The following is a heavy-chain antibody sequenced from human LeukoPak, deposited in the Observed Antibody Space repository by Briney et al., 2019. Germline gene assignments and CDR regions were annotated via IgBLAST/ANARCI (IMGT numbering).Heavy chain of an antibody. J-gene: IGHJ4*02. Sequence: GGSLRLSCAASGFSVSSNYMFWLRQAPGKGLEWISVIYIDGSPFYADSVKGRFTISRDTSKNMLYLQMNSLRAEDTALYYCARELGHSSGSLVFGYWGQGTLVTVSS. D-gene: IGHD6-19*01. CDR2: IYIDGSP. CDR3: ARELGHSSGSLVFGY. CDR1: GFSVSSNY. V-gene: IGHV3-53*01.